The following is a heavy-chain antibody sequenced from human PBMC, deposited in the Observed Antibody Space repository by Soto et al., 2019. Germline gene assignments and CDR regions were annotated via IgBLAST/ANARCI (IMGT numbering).Heavy chain of an antibody. CDR3: AKEITVAGDFDY. CDR2: ISNDGSNE. J-gene: IGHJ4*01. Sequence: GGSLRLSCVASGFTFSSYGTHWVRQAPGKGLEWVAVISNDGSNEYYADSVKGRFTISRDNSKNTLYLQMDSLRPEDTAVYYCAKEITVAGDFDYWGHGTLVTVSS. CDR1: GFTFSSYG. V-gene: IGHV3-30*18. D-gene: IGHD6-19*01.